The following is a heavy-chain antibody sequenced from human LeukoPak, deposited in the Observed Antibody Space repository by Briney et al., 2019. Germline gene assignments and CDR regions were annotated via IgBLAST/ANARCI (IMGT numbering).Heavy chain of an antibody. V-gene: IGHV1-69*02. CDR3: ARALPGRITMIVVGGGAFDI. D-gene: IGHD3-22*01. Sequence: ASVKVSCKASGGTFSSYTISWVRQAPGQGLEWMGRIIPILGIANYAQKFQGRVTITADKSTSTAYMELSSLRSEDTDVYYCARALPGRITMIVVGGGAFDIWGQGTMVTVSS. J-gene: IGHJ3*02. CDR1: GGTFSSYT. CDR2: IIPILGIA.